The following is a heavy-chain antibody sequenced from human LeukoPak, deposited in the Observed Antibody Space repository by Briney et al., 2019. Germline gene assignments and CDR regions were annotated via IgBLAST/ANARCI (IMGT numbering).Heavy chain of an antibody. J-gene: IGHJ4*02. V-gene: IGHV3-48*04. Sequence: PGGSLRLSCAASGFTFSSYSMNWVRQAPGKGLEWVSYISSSSSTIHYADSVKGRFTISRDNAKNSLYLQMNSLRAEDTAVYYCARVAGYCSTTSCYGYYFDSWGQGTLVTVSS. D-gene: IGHD2-2*01. CDR1: GFTFSSYS. CDR3: ARVAGYCSTTSCYGYYFDS. CDR2: ISSSSSTI.